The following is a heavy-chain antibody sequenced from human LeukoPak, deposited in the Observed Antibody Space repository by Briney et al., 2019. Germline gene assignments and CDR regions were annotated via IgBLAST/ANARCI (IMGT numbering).Heavy chain of an antibody. V-gene: IGHV4-34*01. D-gene: IGHD4-17*01. Sequence: PSETLSLTCAVYGGSFSGYYWSWIRQPPGKGLEWIGEINHSGCTNYNPSLKSRVTISVDTSKNQFSLKLSSVTAADTAVYYCARMKVGTVWFDPWGQGTLVTVSS. J-gene: IGHJ5*02. CDR1: GGSFSGYY. CDR3: ARMKVGTVWFDP. CDR2: INHSGCT.